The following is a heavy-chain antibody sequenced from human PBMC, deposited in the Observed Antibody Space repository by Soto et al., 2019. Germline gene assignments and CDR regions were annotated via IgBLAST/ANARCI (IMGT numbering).Heavy chain of an antibody. J-gene: IGHJ5*02. V-gene: IGHV4-34*01. CDR1: GGSFSGYY. Sequence: SETLSLTCAVYGGSFSGYYWSWIRQPPGKGLEWIGEINHSGSTNYNPSLKSRVTISVDTSKNQFSLKLSSVTAADTAVYYCARGGPMVVPAANKWFDPWGQGTLVTVSS. CDR3: ARGGPMVVPAANKWFDP. CDR2: INHSGST. D-gene: IGHD2-2*01.